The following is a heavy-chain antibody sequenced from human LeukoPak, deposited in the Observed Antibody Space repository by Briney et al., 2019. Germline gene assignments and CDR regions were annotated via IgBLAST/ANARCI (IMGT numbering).Heavy chain of an antibody. Sequence: GGSLRLSCAASGFTFSSYGMHGVRQAPGKGLEGVAVIWYDGGNKYYADSVKGRFTISRDNSKNTLDLQMNSLRAEDTAVYYCARDRGSYRNFDWFDPWGQGTLVTVSS. D-gene: IGHD1-26*01. CDR2: IWYDGGNK. CDR3: ARDRGSYRNFDWFDP. J-gene: IGHJ5*02. CDR1: GFTFSSYG. V-gene: IGHV3-33*01.